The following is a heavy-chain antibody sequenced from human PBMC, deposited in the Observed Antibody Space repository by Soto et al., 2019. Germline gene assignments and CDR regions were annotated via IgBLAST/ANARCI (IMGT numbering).Heavy chain of an antibody. CDR3: AKGIGRDGYTSGLD. CDR1: GFALSSYG. Sequence: GGSLRLSCAASGFALSSYGMHWVRQAPGKGLEWVAVISYDGTKKDYTESVNGRFTISRDSSKNTLYLQVNSLRAEDTAVYYCAKGIGRDGYTSGLDWGQGTLVTVSS. V-gene: IGHV3-30*18. J-gene: IGHJ4*02. D-gene: IGHD5-12*01. CDR2: ISYDGTKK.